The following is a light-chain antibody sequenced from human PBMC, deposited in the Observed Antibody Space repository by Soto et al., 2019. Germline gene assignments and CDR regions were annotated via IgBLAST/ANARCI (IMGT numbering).Light chain of an antibody. Sequence: IVVTEPPVTLSVSXXEMAVLSCRASETVRSNLAWYQQKPGQAPRLLIYAASTRATGIPARFIGNGSGTEFTLTISSLQSEDFAVYYCQQYNNWWTVGQGTKVDIK. J-gene: IGKJ1*01. CDR3: QQYNNWWT. CDR2: AAS. CDR1: ETVRSN. V-gene: IGKV3D-15*01.